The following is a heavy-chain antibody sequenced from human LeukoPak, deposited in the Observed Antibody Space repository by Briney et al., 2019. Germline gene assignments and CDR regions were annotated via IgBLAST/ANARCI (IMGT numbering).Heavy chain of an antibody. V-gene: IGHV1-2*02. D-gene: IGHD3-22*01. CDR2: INPNSGGT. CDR3: ARSYSYDSSGYYGAK. J-gene: IGHJ4*02. CDR1: GYTFTSYG. Sequence: ASVKVSCKTSGYTFTSYGISWVRPAPGQGPEWMGWINPNSGGTNYAQKFQGRVTMTRDTSISTAYMEVSSLRSDDTAVYYCARSYSYDSSGYYGAKWGQGTLVTVSS.